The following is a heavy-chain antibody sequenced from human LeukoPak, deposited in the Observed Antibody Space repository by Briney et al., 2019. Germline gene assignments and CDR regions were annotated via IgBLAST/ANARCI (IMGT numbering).Heavy chain of an antibody. CDR2: INPGGGST. V-gene: IGHV1-46*01. CDR1: GYTFTSYY. J-gene: IGHJ4*02. CDR3: ARVSTYYDILTGYYARYYFDY. D-gene: IGHD3-9*01. Sequence: ASVKVSCKASGYTFTSYYMHWVRQAPGQGLEWMGIINPGGGSTSYAQKFQGRVTISVDTSKNQFSLKLSSVTAADTAVYYCARVSTYYDILTGYYARYYFDYWGQGTLVTVSS.